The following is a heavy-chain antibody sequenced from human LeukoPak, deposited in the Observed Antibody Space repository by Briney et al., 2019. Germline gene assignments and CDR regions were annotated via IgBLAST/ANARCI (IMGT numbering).Heavy chain of an antibody. J-gene: IGHJ4*02. V-gene: IGHV4-59*08. CDR2: ISYSGPT. D-gene: IGHD1-26*01. CDR3: ARHSGTYHFVY. Sequence: PSETLSLTCTVSGGSISSYYWSWIRQPPGKGLEWIGYISYSGPTNYNPSLKSRVTISVDTSKNQFSLKLSSVTAADTAVYYCARHSGTYHFVYWGQGTLVTVS. CDR1: GGSISSYY.